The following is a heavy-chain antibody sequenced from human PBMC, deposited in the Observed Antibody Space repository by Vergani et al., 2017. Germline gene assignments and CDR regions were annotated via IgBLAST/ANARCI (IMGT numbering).Heavy chain of an antibody. V-gene: IGHV1-2*02. CDR2: INPNSGGT. D-gene: IGHD4-23*01. Sequence: QVQLVQSGAEVKKPGASVEVSCKASGYTFTGYYMHWVRQAPGQGLEWMGWINPNSGGTNYAQKFQGRVTMTRDTSISTAYMELSRLRSDDTAVYYCARGXGRWRTRPTDAFDIWGQGTMVTVSS. J-gene: IGHJ3*02. CDR3: ARGXGRWRTRPTDAFDI. CDR1: GYTFTGYY.